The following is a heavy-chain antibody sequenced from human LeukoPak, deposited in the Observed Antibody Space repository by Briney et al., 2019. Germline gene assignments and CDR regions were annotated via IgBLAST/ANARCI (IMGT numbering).Heavy chain of an antibody. CDR1: GFTVSSNY. V-gene: IGHV3-53*01. CDR3: AKDRTVGASYWYFDL. D-gene: IGHD1-26*01. CDR2: IYSGGNT. J-gene: IGHJ2*01. Sequence: GGSLRLSCAASGFTVSSNYMSWVRQAPGKGLEWVSLIYSGGNTYYADSVKGRFTISRDSSKNTLFLHMNTLRAEDTAIYYCAKDRTVGASYWYFDLWGRGTLVTVSS.